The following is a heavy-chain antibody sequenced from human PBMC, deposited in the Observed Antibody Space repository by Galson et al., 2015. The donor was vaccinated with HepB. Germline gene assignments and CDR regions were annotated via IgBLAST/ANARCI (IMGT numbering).Heavy chain of an antibody. D-gene: IGHD5-18*01. CDR3: ARDRDTAMDRSTGYFDY. V-gene: IGHV3-30-3*01. J-gene: IGHJ4*02. CDR1: GFTFSNYA. Sequence: SLRLSCAASGFTFSNYAMHWVRQAPGKGLEWVSIISFDGSNKHYADSVKGRFTIFRDKSKSTLYLQMNSLRIEDTSVYYCARDRDTAMDRSTGYFDYWGQGTLVTVSS. CDR2: ISFDGSNK.